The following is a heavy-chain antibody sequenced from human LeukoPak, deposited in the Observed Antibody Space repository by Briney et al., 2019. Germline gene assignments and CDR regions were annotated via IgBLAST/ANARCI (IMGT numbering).Heavy chain of an antibody. CDR3: ARDEDTGLQPDLLFDY. CDR1: GFTFSSYS. CDR2: ISSSSSYI. D-gene: IGHD5-18*01. Sequence: GGSLRLSCAASGFTFSSYSMNWVRQAPGKGLEWVSSISSSSSYIYYADSVKGRFTISRDNAKNSLYLQMNSLRAEDTAVYYCARDEDTGLQPDLLFDYWGQGTLVTASS. V-gene: IGHV3-21*01. J-gene: IGHJ4*02.